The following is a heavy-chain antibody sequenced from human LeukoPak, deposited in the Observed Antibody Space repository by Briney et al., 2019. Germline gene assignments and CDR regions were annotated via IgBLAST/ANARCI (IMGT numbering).Heavy chain of an antibody. Sequence: SETLSLTCTVSGGSISSSSYYWGWIRQPPGKGLEWIGSIYYSGSTYYNPPLKSRVTISVDTSKNQFSLKLSSVTAADTAVYYCDSKDGYNYYFNWFDHWGQGTLVTVSS. CDR3: DSKDGYNYYFNWFDH. CDR1: GGSISSSSYY. CDR2: IYYSGST. V-gene: IGHV4-39*01. J-gene: IGHJ5*02. D-gene: IGHD5-24*01.